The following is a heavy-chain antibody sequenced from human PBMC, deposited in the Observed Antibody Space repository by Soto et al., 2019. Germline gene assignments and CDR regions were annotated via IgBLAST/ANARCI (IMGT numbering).Heavy chain of an antibody. CDR1: GYTFSIYG. J-gene: IGHJ4*02. D-gene: IGHD3-10*01. Sequence: QIQLVQFGAEVKKPGASVKVSCKASGYTFSIYGINWVRQAPGQGLEWMGWTRPNNGNTKYAQNLQGRVTMTTDTSTSTAYMELRSLRPDDTAVYYCVRDLDGSGSYYTDYWGQGTLVTVSS. CDR2: TRPNNGNT. CDR3: VRDLDGSGSYYTDY. V-gene: IGHV1-18*01.